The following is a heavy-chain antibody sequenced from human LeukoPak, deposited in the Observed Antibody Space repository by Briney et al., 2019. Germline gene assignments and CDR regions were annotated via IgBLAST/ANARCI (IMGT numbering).Heavy chain of an antibody. CDR1: DDSFSSHY. J-gene: IGHJ3*02. CDR2: ISYIGST. Sequence: SETLSLTCAVSDDSFSSHYWTWIRQPPGKGLEWIGYISYIGSTNYNPSLESRVTISIDTSKNQFSLKLTSVTAADTAVYYCARDLVTVTKGFDIWGQGTMVSVSS. D-gene: IGHD4-17*01. CDR3: ARDLVTVTKGFDI. V-gene: IGHV4-59*11.